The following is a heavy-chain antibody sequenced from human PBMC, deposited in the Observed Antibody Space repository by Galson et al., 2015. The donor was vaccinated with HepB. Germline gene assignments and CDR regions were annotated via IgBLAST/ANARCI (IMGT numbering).Heavy chain of an antibody. CDR1: GYMFTSYG. J-gene: IGHJ5*02. Sequence: SVKVSCKASGYMFTSYGITWVRQAPGQGLEWMGWISTYNRNTKYAQKVQGRVTMTADTSTSTVYMELRSLRSDDTAVYYCARSTVTSSSDWFDPWGQGTLVTVSS. CDR3: ARSTVTSSSDWFDP. CDR2: ISTYNRNT. V-gene: IGHV1-18*01. D-gene: IGHD4-11*01.